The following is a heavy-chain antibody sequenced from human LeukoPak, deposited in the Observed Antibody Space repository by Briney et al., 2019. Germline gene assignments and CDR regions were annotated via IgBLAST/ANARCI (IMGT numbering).Heavy chain of an antibody. D-gene: IGHD3-10*01. CDR1: GFTFNTYW. CDR3: AGVLGVRDLAYFDY. J-gene: IGHJ4*01. Sequence: GGSLRLSCAASGFTFNTYWMHWVRQAPGKGLVWVSRIRSDGSSTSYADSVRGRFTISRDNAKNTLYLQMNSLRAEDTAVYYCAGVLGVRDLAYFDYWGHGTLVTVSS. CDR2: IRSDGSST. V-gene: IGHV3-74*01.